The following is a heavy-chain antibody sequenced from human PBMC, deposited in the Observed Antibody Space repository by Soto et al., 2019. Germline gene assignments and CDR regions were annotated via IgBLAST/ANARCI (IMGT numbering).Heavy chain of an antibody. D-gene: IGHD3-22*01. CDR2: INHSGST. J-gene: IGHJ4*02. CDR1: DVSFIGYY. V-gene: IGHV4-34*01. Sequence: SETLSLTGSVYDVSFIGYYGILIRTPPGKGLEWIGEINHSGSTNYNPSLKSRVTISVDTSKNQFSLKLSSVTAADTAVYYCARPSGYYSRRGYFDYWGQGTLVTVSS. CDR3: ARPSGYYSRRGYFDY.